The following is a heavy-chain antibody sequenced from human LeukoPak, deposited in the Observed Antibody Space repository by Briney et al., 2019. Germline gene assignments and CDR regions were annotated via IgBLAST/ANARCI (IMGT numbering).Heavy chain of an antibody. CDR3: ARGFGMATMFGGVFDC. CDR2: IYYSGNT. V-gene: IGHV4-31*03. J-gene: IGHJ4*02. D-gene: IGHD3-16*01. Sequence: SETLSLTCTVSGGSVSSGGRYWSWIRQHPEKGLEWIGYIYYSGNTYYNPSLKSRVTLSVDTSKNQFSLKMRPVTAADTAVYYCARGFGMATMFGGVFDCWGQGALVTVSS. CDR1: GGSVSSGGRY.